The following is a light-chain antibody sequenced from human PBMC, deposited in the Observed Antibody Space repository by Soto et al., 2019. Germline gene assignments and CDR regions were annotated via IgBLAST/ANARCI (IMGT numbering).Light chain of an antibody. CDR2: SNN. V-gene: IGLV1-44*01. CDR1: SSSIGSNT. CDR3: AAWDDSLNGQEV. Sequence: QSVLTQPPSASGTPGQRVTISCSGSSSSIGSNTVNWYQQLPGTAPKLLIYSNNQRPSGVPDRFSGSKSGTSASLAISGLQSEDEADYYCAAWDDSLNGQEVFGGGTKLTVL. J-gene: IGLJ2*01.